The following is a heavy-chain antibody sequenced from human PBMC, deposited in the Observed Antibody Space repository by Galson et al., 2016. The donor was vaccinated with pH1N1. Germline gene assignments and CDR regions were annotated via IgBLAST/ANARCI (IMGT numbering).Heavy chain of an antibody. Sequence: ETLSLTCGVSGYSITRGYYWGWIRQPPGQGLEWIGTIHHTGNTDYDPSLKNRLTISLDTSKNQFSLKLISVTAADTAMYYCARRYSSGWSGGDDAFDIWGQGTMVTVSS. CDR1: GYSITRGYY. D-gene: IGHD6-19*01. CDR2: IHHTGNT. J-gene: IGHJ3*02. CDR3: ARRYSSGWSGGDDAFDI. V-gene: IGHV4-38-2*01.